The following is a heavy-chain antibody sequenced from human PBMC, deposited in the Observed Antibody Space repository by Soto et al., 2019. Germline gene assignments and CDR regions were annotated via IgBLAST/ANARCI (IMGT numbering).Heavy chain of an antibody. CDR1: GFTFSSYG. V-gene: IGHV3-30*18. CDR3: AKDRPSGSRPYYYGMDV. D-gene: IGHD1-26*01. J-gene: IGHJ6*02. CDR2: ISYDGSNK. Sequence: QVQLVESGGGVVQPGRSLRLSCAASGFTFSSYGMHWVRQAPGKGLEWVAVISYDGSNKYYADSVKGRFTISRDNSKNTLFLQMNSLSAEDTAVYYCAKDRPSGSRPYYYGMDVWGQGTTVTVSS.